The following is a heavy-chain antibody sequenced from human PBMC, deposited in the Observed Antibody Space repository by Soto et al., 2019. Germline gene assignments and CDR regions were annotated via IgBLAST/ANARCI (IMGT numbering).Heavy chain of an antibody. CDR1: GYSFTSLD. Sequence: QVQLVQSGAEVREPGASVKVSCKASGYSFTSLDINWVRQTTGQGLEWMGWMQPSSGRTGYAQKFQGRVTMTRDTSINTAYMELSSLTSDDTAFYYCARGRYCSGGSCYHDAFDIWGQGTMVTVSS. V-gene: IGHV1-8*01. J-gene: IGHJ3*02. D-gene: IGHD2-15*01. CDR2: MQPSSGRT. CDR3: ARGRYCSGGSCYHDAFDI.